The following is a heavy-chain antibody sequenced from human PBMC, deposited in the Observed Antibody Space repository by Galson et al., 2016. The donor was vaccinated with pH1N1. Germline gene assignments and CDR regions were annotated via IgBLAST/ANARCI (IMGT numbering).Heavy chain of an antibody. CDR2: IKQDGSEK. CDR3: VGAIAAAGSY. CDR1: GFTFSTYW. J-gene: IGHJ4*02. V-gene: IGHV3-7*01. Sequence: SLRLSCAVSGFTFSTYWMTWVRQAPGKGLEWVANIKQDGSEKYYVDSVKGRFTISRDNAKNSLYLQMNSLRAEDTAVYYCVGAIAAAGSYWGQGTLVTVSS. D-gene: IGHD6-13*01.